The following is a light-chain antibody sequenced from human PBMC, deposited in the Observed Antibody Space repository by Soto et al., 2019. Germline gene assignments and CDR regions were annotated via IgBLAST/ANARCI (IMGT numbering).Light chain of an antibody. CDR3: LHLDSYPRT. CDR1: QGIGND. CDR2: GAS. Sequence: DIQMTQSPSSLSASVGDRVTITCRASQGIGNDLGWYQQKPGKAPKRLIYGASTLQSGVPSRFSGSGSGTAFTLTISSLQPEDFATYYCLHLDSYPRTFGQGTKVDVK. J-gene: IGKJ1*01. V-gene: IGKV1-17*01.